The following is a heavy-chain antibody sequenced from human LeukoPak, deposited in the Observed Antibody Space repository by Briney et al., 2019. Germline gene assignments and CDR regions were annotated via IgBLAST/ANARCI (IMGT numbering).Heavy chain of an antibody. CDR2: IIPMLGKT. D-gene: IGHD4-23*01. V-gene: IGHV1-69*04. CDR1: GGTFDKYA. J-gene: IGHJ4*02. CDR3: ARGLFGGFAATPFDH. Sequence: GASVKVSCKASGGTFDKYAVNWVREAPGLGLEWMGRIIPMLGKTNSAQKFQDRVTFTADKSTGTAYMELTHLRPDDTAVYFCARGLFGGFAATPFDHWGQGTLVTVSP.